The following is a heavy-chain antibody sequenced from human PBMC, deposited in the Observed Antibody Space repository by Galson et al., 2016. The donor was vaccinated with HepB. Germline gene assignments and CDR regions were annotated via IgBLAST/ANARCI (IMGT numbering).Heavy chain of an antibody. Sequence: SETLSLTCTVSGASINDSTWWPWVRQAPGRGLEWIGEIYHTETTNNNPFLSSRFTLSIDKSRNQFSLNLTSATAADTAVYYCARAAVVPGARMVFDPWGQGTLVTVSS. J-gene: IGHJ5*02. D-gene: IGHD2-2*01. CDR3: ARAAVVPGARMVFDP. CDR1: GASINDSTW. V-gene: IGHV4-4*02. CDR2: IYHTETT.